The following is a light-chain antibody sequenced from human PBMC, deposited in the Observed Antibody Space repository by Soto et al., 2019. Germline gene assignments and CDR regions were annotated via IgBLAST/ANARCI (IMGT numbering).Light chain of an antibody. Sequence: IVLTQSPGTLSLSPWERATLSCRASQSVSSSDLAWYQQKPGQAPRLLIYGASSRATGIPDRFSGSGSGTDFTLTISRLEPEDVAIYYCQQYGSSGWTFGQGTKLEIK. CDR3: QQYGSSGWT. V-gene: IGKV3-20*01. J-gene: IGKJ2*01. CDR2: GAS. CDR1: QSVSSSD.